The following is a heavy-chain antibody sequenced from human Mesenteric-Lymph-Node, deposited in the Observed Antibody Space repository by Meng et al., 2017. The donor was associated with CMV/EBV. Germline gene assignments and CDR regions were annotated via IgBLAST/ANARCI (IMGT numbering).Heavy chain of an antibody. V-gene: IGHV3-23*01. Sequence: GGSLRLSCTASGFTFTNYAMSWVRQAPGKGLEWVSAIVGSGGSTYYADSVKGRFTIFRDNSKSTLYMQLNSLRAEDTAVYYCAKDFRDSGSWYGVFDYWGQGTLVTVSS. D-gene: IGHD6-13*01. CDR1: GFTFTNYA. CDR3: AKDFRDSGSWYGVFDY. CDR2: IVGSGGST. J-gene: IGHJ4*02.